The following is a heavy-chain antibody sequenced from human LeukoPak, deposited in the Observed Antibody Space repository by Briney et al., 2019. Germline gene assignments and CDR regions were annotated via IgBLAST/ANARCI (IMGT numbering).Heavy chain of an antibody. D-gene: IGHD6-13*01. CDR2: ISGSGGST. V-gene: IGHV3-23*01. Sequence: QSGGSLRLSCAASGFTFSTYAMSWVRQAPGKGPEWVSAISGSGGSTYYADSVRGRFTISRDNSKNTLYLQMNSLRAEDTSIYFCAKALEQETVIALDSWGQGTLVTVSS. CDR1: GFTFSTYA. CDR3: AKALEQETVIALDS. J-gene: IGHJ4*02.